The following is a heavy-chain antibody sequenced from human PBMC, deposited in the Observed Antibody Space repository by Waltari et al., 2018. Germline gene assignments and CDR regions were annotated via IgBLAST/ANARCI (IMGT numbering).Heavy chain of an antibody. V-gene: IGHV4-59*01. D-gene: IGHD6-6*01. CDR1: GGSISSTL. J-gene: IGHJ4*02. Sequence: QVQLQESGPGLLKPSETLSLTCTVSGGSISSTLWTWIRPSPGKGLEWIGNIDYTGSTKYNPSLRSRVTISVDTSKTQFSLRLSSVTAADTAVYYCARFVRGRYFDYWGQGSLATVSS. CDR3: ARFVRGRYFDY. CDR2: IDYTGST.